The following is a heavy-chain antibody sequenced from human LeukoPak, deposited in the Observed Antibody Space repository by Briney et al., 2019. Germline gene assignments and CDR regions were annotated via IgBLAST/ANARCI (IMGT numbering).Heavy chain of an antibody. D-gene: IGHD1-1*01. Sequence: SETLSLTCAVYGGSFSGYYWSWIRQPPGKGLEWIGEINHSGSTNYNPSLKSRVTISVDTSKNQFSLKLSSVTAADTAVYYCARLGWKKTVSDYWGQGTLVTVSS. V-gene: IGHV4-34*01. J-gene: IGHJ4*02. CDR1: GGSFSGYY. CDR2: INHSGST. CDR3: ARLGWKKTVSDY.